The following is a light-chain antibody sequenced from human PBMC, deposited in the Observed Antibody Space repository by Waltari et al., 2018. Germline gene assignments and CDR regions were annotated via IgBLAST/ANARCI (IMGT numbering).Light chain of an antibody. V-gene: IGLV3-21*02. CDR3: HVWDGKTVM. J-gene: IGLJ3*02. CDR2: LDS. CDR1: NIGGRS. Sequence: SSVLTQAPSVSVAPGQTATVTCGGDNIGGRSVHWYQQRPGRAPVLVVYLDSARPAGIPDRFSGSKSGNAATLTISRVEAGDEADYYCHVWDGKTVMFGGGTKLTVL.